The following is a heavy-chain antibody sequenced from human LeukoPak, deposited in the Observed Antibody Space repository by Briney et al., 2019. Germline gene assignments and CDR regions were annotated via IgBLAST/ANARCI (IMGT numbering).Heavy chain of an antibody. D-gene: IGHD5-12*01. V-gene: IGHV3-48*01. J-gene: IGHJ5*02. CDR2: ISSAGSII. Sequence: GGSLRLSCAASGFTFSDYNMNCVRQAPGKGLEWVSYISSAGSIIYYADSVKGRFTISRDNVKNSLFLQMNSLRAEDTAVYYCARDAQWLVHKWFDPWGQGTLVTVSS. CDR1: GFTFSDYN. CDR3: ARDAQWLVHKWFDP.